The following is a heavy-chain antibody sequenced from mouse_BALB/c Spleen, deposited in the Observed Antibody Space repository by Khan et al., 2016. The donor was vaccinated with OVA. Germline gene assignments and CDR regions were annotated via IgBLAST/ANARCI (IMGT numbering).Heavy chain of an antibody. Sequence: QVQLQQSGAELVRPGTSVKMSCKAVGYTFTNYWIGWVKQRPGHGLEWIGDIYPGDDYTKYNEKFKDKGTLTADTSSSTAYIHLSSLTSEDSAIYYCVRGGYDGFAYWGQGTLVPVSA. CDR2: IYPGDDYT. CDR1: GYTFTNYW. V-gene: IGHV1-63*02. J-gene: IGHJ3*01. CDR3: VRGGYDGFAY. D-gene: IGHD2-2*01.